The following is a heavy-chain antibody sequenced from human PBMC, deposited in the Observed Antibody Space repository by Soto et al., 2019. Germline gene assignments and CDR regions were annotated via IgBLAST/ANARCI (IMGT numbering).Heavy chain of an antibody. J-gene: IGHJ4*02. Sequence: PGGSLRLSCAASGFTFSSYSMNWVRQAPGKGLEWVSYISSSSSTIYYADSVKGRFTISRDNAKDTLYLQMNSLRAEDTAVYYCARDKIAVAAIDYRGKGTLVTVSS. CDR3: ARDKIAVAAIDY. V-gene: IGHV3-48*01. CDR1: GFTFSSYS. CDR2: ISSSSSTI. D-gene: IGHD6-19*01.